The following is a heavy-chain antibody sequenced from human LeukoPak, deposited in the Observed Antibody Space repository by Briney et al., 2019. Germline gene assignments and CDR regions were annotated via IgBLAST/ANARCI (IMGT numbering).Heavy chain of an antibody. CDR2: ISSSGST. V-gene: IGHV4-61*02. Sequence: SETLSLTCTVSGDSISSGDYYWSWIRQPAGKGLEWIGRISSSGSTNYNPSLKSRVTMSVDTSKNQFSLKLSSVTAADTAVYYCARDRYYYDSSGINYFDYWGQGTLVTVSS. CDR1: GDSISSGDYY. D-gene: IGHD3-22*01. CDR3: ARDRYYYDSSGINYFDY. J-gene: IGHJ4*02.